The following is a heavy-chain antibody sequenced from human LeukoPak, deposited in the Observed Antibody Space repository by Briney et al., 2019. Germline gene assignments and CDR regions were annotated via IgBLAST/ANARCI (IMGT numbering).Heavy chain of an antibody. D-gene: IGHD3-3*01. CDR1: GYTLTELS. CDR2: FDPEDGET. V-gene: IGHV1-24*01. Sequence: ASVKVSCKVSGYTLTELSMHWVRQAPGKGLEWMGGFDPEDGETIYAQKFQGRVTMTEDTSTDTAYMELSSLRSEDTAVYYCATGWAYPLTIFGDADXXGQGXXVTV. CDR3: ATGWAYPLTIFGDADX. J-gene: IGHJ4*02.